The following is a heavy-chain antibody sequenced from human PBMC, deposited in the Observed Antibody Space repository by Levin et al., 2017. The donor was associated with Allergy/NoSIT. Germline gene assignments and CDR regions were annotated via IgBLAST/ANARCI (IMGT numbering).Heavy chain of an antibody. Sequence: PGGSLRLSCAASGFTFSSYAINWVRQAPGKGLEWVSAIIGTGDSTYYAASVKGRFTISRDNSKNTLYLQMNSLRVDDTAVYYCAKAWGGSYPDAFDLWGQGTVVTVSS. V-gene: IGHV3-23*01. CDR1: GFTFSSYA. CDR3: AKAWGGSYPDAFDL. D-gene: IGHD1-26*01. CDR2: IIGTGDST. J-gene: IGHJ3*01.